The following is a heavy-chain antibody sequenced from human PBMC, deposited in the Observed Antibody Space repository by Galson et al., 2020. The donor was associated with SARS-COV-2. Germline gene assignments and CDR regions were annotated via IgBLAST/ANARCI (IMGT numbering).Heavy chain of an antibody. Sequence: ASVKVSCKVSGYTLTELSMHWVRQAAGKGLEWMGGFDPEDGETIYAQKFQGRVTMTEDTSTDTAYMELSSLRSEDTAVYYCATTPAYWNAARWSDAFDIWGQGTMVTVSS. CDR1: GYTLTELS. J-gene: IGHJ3*02. CDR3: ATTPAYWNAARWSDAFDI. D-gene: IGHD1-1*01. CDR2: FDPEDGET. V-gene: IGHV1-24*01.